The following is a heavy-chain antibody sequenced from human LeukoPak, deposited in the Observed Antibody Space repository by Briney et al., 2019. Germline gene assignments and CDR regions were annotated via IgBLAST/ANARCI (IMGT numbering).Heavy chain of an antibody. J-gene: IGHJ4*02. CDR3: ATASLNGYTSGWYSFDY. Sequence: GASVKVSCKASGYTFTAYYMHWVRQAPGQGLEWMGWINPNSGGTNYAQKFQDRVTMTRDTSISTASMELNRLRSDDTAVYYCATASLNGYTSGWYSFDYWGQGTLVTVSS. V-gene: IGHV1-2*02. D-gene: IGHD6-19*01. CDR1: GYTFTAYY. CDR2: INPNSGGT.